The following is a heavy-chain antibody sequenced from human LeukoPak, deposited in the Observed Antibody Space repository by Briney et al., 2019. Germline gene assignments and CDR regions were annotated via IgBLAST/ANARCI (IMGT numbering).Heavy chain of an antibody. Sequence: GGSLRLSCAASGFTFSSYSMIWVRQAPGKGLEWVSYISSGSSTRCYGDSVKGRFTISRDNAKNSLYLQMNSLREEDTAVYYCARGDDDYVRYFDYWGQGTLVAVSS. CDR2: ISSGSSTR. D-gene: IGHD4-17*01. V-gene: IGHV3-48*02. CDR1: GFTFSSYS. J-gene: IGHJ4*02. CDR3: ARGDDDYVRYFDY.